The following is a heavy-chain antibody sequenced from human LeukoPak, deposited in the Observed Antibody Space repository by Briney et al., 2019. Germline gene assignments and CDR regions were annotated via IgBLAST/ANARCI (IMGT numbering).Heavy chain of an antibody. J-gene: IGHJ4*02. V-gene: IGHV1-2*04. CDR3: ATQGNEQSFDY. D-gene: IGHD1/OR15-1a*01. CDR2: INPKSGGT. Sequence: ASVKASCKASGYTFTDYYMHWVRRAPGQGFEWMGWINPKSGGTNYAQKFQDWVTMTRDTSVTTVYMELSRLKSDDTAVYYCATQGNEQSFDYWGQGTLVTVSS. CDR1: GYTFTDYY.